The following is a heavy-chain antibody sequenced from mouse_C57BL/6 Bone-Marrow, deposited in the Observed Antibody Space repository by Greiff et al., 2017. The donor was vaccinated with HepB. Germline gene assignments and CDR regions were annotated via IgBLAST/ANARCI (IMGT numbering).Heavy chain of an antibody. CDR3: ARGYYYGSSYY. V-gene: IGHV1-81*01. J-gene: IGHJ2*01. CDR1: GYTFTSYG. CDR2: IYPRSGNT. Sequence: QVHVKQSGAELARPGASVKLSCKASGYTFTSYGISWVKQRTGQGLEWIGEIYPRSGNTYYNEKFKGKATLTADKSSSTAYMELRSLTSEDSAVYFCARGYYYGSSYYWGQGTTLTVSS. D-gene: IGHD1-1*01.